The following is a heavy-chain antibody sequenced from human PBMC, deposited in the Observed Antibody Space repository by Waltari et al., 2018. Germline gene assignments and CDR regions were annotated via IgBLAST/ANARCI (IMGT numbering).Heavy chain of an antibody. CDR3: AREGNYDSSGYYLVY. J-gene: IGHJ4*02. Sequence: EVQLVESGGGLIQPGGSLRLSCAASGFTVSSNYMSWVRPAPGKGLEWVSVIYSGGSTYYADSVKGRFTISRDNSKNTLYLQMNSLRAEDTAVYYCAREGNYDSSGYYLVYWGQGTLVTVSS. D-gene: IGHD3-22*01. CDR1: GFTVSSNY. CDR2: IYSGGST. V-gene: IGHV3-53*01.